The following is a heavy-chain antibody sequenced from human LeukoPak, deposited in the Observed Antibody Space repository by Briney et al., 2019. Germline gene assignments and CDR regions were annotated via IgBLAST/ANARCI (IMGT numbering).Heavy chain of an antibody. CDR1: GGSISSTTYH. CDR2: FYYSGDT. Sequence: SETLSLTCSVSGGSISSTTYHWGWIRQPPGKGLEWIGNFYYSGDTYYNSSLKSRVTISVDTSKNQFSLKLTSVTVADTAVYYCARGGVRQLTNVFDFWGQGTLVTVSS. J-gene: IGHJ4*02. V-gene: IGHV4-39*07. CDR3: ARGGVRQLTNVFDF. D-gene: IGHD6-13*01.